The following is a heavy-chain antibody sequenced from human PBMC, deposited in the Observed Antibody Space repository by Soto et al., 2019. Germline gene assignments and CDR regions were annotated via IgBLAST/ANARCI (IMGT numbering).Heavy chain of an antibody. CDR2: INHSGST. J-gene: IGHJ4*02. CDR1: GGSFSGYY. D-gene: IGHD5-18*01. Sequence: PSETLSLTCAVYGGSFSGYYWSWIRQPPGKGLEWIGEINHSGSTNYNPSLKNRVTISVHTSKNQFSLKLSSVTAAATAVYYCASVYTYARIYCRQG. V-gene: IGHV4-34*01. CDR3: ASVYTYARIY.